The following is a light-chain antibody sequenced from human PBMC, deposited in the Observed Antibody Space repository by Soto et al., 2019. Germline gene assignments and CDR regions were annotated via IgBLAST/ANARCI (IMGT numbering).Light chain of an antibody. CDR2: GAS. Sequence: ETALTQSPGTLSLSPGERATLSCRVSQSVSRSYLAWYQQKPGQAPRLLIYGASSRASGIPDRFSGSGSGTDFTLTISRLEPEDFAVYYCQQYGNSPQTFGGGTKVEIK. J-gene: IGKJ4*01. CDR3: QQYGNSPQT. CDR1: QSVSRSY. V-gene: IGKV3-20*01.